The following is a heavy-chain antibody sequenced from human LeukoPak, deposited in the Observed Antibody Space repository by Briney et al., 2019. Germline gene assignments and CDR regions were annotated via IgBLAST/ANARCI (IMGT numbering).Heavy chain of an antibody. V-gene: IGHV4-34*01. CDR2: INHSGST. J-gene: IGHJ4*02. CDR1: GGSFSGYY. Sequence: SETLSLTCAVYGGSFSGYYWSWIRQPPGKGLEWIGEINHSGSTNYNPSLKSRVTISVDTSKNQFSLKLGSVTAADTAVYYCARWSSSGWRRLDYWGQGTLVTVSS. D-gene: IGHD6-19*01. CDR3: ARWSSSGWRRLDY.